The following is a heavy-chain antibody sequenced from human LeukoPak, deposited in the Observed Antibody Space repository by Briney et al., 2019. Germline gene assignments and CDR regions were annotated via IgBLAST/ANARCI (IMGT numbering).Heavy chain of an antibody. Sequence: SETLSLTCTVSGGSISSYYWSWIRQPPGKGLEWIGYMYYSGSANYNPSLKSRVTISVDTSKSQFSLRLSSVTAADTAVYYCARLLIGAFDIWGQGTVVTVSS. CDR3: ARLLIGAFDI. V-gene: IGHV4-59*08. CDR1: GGSISSYY. CDR2: MYYSGSA. J-gene: IGHJ3*02. D-gene: IGHD3-16*01.